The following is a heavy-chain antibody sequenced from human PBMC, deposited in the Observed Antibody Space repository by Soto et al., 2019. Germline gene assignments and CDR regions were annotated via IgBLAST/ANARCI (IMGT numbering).Heavy chain of an antibody. D-gene: IGHD6-19*01. CDR3: MSIAVAGTSGGVDY. CDR2: FDPEDGET. V-gene: IGHV1-24*01. J-gene: IGHJ4*02. Sequence: ASVKVSCKVSGYTLTELSMHWVRQAPGKGLEWMGGFDPEDGETIYAQKFQGRVTMTEDTSTDTAYVELSSLRSEDTAVYYCMSIAVAGTSGGVDYWGQGTLVTVSS. CDR1: GYTLTELS.